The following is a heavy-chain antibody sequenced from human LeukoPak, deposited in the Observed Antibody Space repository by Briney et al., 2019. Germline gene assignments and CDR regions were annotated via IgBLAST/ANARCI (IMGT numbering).Heavy chain of an antibody. CDR2: ISYDGSIK. Sequence: GGSLRLSCAASGFTFSSHAMHWVRQAPGKGLEWVALISYDGSIKYYADSVKGRFTISRDNAKNSLYLQMNSLRAEDTAVYYCARDSYDSVDYWGQGTLVTVSS. CDR3: ARDSYDSVDY. D-gene: IGHD3-16*01. J-gene: IGHJ4*02. CDR1: GFTFSSHA. V-gene: IGHV3-30*04.